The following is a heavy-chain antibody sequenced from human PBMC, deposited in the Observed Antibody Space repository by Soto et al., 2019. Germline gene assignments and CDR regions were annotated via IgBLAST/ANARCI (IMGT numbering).Heavy chain of an antibody. D-gene: IGHD4-17*01. CDR2: ISGSGGST. CDR1: GFTFSSYA. V-gene: IGHV3-23*01. J-gene: IGHJ3*02. Sequence: GGSLRLSCAASGFTFSSYAMSWVRQAPGKGLEWVAAISGSGGSTYYADSVKGRFTISRDNSKNTLYLQMNSLRAEDTAVYSCAKYQFHVYGDPHDAFDIWGQGTMVTVSS. CDR3: AKYQFHVYGDPHDAFDI.